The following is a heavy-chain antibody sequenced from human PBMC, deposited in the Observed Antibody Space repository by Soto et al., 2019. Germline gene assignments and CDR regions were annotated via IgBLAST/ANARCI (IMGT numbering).Heavy chain of an antibody. CDR2: ISYDGSNK. Sequence: QVQLVESGGGVVQPGRSLRLSCAASGFTFSSYAMHWVRQAPGKGLEWVAVISYDGSNKYYADSVKGRFTISRDTSKNTLYLQMNRLRAEDTAVYYCAREVAAAGDYYGMDVWGQGTTVTVSS. CDR3: AREVAAAGDYYGMDV. V-gene: IGHV3-30-3*01. CDR1: GFTFSSYA. J-gene: IGHJ6*02. D-gene: IGHD6-13*01.